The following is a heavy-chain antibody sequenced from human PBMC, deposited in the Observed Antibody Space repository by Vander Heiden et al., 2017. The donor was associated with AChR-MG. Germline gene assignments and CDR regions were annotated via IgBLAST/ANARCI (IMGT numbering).Heavy chain of an antibody. D-gene: IGHD6-19*01. V-gene: IGHV4-4*07. J-gene: IGHJ4*02. CDR2: IYTSGST. CDR1: GGSLSSYY. CDR3: ARGRAVAGRWNYCDY. Sequence: QVQLQESAPGLVKPSETLSLTCTVAGGSLSSYYWSWIRQPAGKGLEWIGRIYTSGSTNYNPSLKSRVTMSVDTSKNQFSLKLSSVTAADTAVYYCARGRAVAGRWNYCDYWGQGTLVTVSS.